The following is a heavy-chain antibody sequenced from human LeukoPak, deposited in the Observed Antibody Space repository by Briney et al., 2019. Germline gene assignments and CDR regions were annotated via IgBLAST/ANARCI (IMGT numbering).Heavy chain of an antibody. J-gene: IGHJ4*02. Sequence: GSSVKVSCKASGGTFSSYAISWVRQAPGQGLEWMGGIIPIFGTANYAQKFQGRVTITADKSTSTAYMELSSLRSEDTAMYYCARRYYYSGSGSGGFDYWGQGTLVTVSS. D-gene: IGHD3-10*01. CDR3: ARRYYYSGSGSGGFDY. CDR2: IIPIFGTA. CDR1: GGTFSSYA. V-gene: IGHV1-69*06.